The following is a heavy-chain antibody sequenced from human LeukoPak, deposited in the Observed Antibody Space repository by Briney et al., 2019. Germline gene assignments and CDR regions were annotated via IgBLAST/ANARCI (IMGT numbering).Heavy chain of an antibody. CDR2: IHSGRCDT. D-gene: IGHD7-27*01. Sequence: GAVKVSCKALGYTFTDHYFHWLRQAPGQGIEWMGWIHSGRCDTNIAQKFQGRVSLTRDMSISTAYMELSRLTSDDTAVYYCARDHNWGPDYWGQGTLV. V-gene: IGHV1-2*02. J-gene: IGHJ4*02. CDR1: GYTFTDHY. CDR3: ARDHNWGPDY.